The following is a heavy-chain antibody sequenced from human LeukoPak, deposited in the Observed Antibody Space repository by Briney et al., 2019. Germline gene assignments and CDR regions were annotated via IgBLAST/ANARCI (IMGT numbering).Heavy chain of an antibody. CDR3: ARQYYDILTGLWYFDL. CDR2: IYYSGST. CDR1: GGSISSGSYY. D-gene: IGHD3-9*01. V-gene: IGHV4-61*01. Sequence: SQTLSLTCTVSGGSISSGSYYWSWIRQPPGKGLEWIGYIYYSGSTNYNPSLKSRVTISVDTSKNQFSLKLSSVTAADTAVYYCARQYYDILTGLWYFDLWGRGTLVTVSS. J-gene: IGHJ2*01.